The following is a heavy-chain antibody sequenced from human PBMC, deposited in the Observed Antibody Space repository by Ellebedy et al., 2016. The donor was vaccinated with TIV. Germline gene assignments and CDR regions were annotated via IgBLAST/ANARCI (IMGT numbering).Heavy chain of an antibody. Sequence: SETLSLXXTISGDSISRGNYYWTWIRQPAGKGLEWIGRIYNTGSTNYNPSLKSRLTMSVDTSKNQFSLKLRSVTAADTAVYFCAREAIFGGYYMDVWGKGTTVTVSS. D-gene: IGHD3-3*01. J-gene: IGHJ6*03. CDR2: IYNTGST. V-gene: IGHV4-61*02. CDR1: GDSISRGNYY. CDR3: AREAIFGGYYMDV.